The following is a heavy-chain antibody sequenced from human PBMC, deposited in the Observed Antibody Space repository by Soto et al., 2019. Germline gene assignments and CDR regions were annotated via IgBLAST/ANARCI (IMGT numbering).Heavy chain of an antibody. CDR2: IYYSGST. Sequence: LSLTCTVSGDSISVSSWSWIRQPPGKGLEWIGSIYYSGSTYYNPSLKSRVTVSVDTSKNQFSLKLSSVTAADTAVYYCARHPSDFWFDPWGQGTLVTVSS. J-gene: IGHJ5*02. D-gene: IGHD2-21*02. V-gene: IGHV4-39*01. CDR1: GDSISVSS. CDR3: ARHPSDFWFDP.